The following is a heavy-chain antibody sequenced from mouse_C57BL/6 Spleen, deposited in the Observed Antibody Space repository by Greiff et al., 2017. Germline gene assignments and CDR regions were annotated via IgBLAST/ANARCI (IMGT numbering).Heavy chain of an antibody. Sequence: VQLQQSGPELVKPGASVKISCKASGYTFTDYYMNWVKQSHGKSLEWIGDINPNNGGTSYNQKFKGKATLTVDKSSSTAYMQLRSLTSEDSAVYYCARTGTGYWGQGTTRTVSS. CDR3: ARTGTGY. D-gene: IGHD4-1*01. CDR1: GYTFTDYY. V-gene: IGHV1-26*01. CDR2: INPNNGGT. J-gene: IGHJ2*01.